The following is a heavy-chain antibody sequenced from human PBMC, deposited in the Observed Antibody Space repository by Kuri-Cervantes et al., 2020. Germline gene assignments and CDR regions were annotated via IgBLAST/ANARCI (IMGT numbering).Heavy chain of an antibody. Sequence: SETLSLTCTVSGGSISSYYWSWIRQPPGKGLEWIGEINHSGSTNYNPSLKSRVTISVDTSKNQFSLKLSSVTAADTAVYYCARHVEGGYDILTGYYGYHYYMDVWGKGTTVTVSS. V-gene: IGHV4-34*01. CDR1: GGSISSYY. CDR3: ARHVEGGYDILTGYYGYHYYMDV. CDR2: INHSGST. D-gene: IGHD3-9*01. J-gene: IGHJ6*03.